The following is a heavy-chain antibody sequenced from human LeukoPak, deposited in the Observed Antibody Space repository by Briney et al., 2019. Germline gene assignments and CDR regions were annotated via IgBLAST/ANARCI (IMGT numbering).Heavy chain of an antibody. D-gene: IGHD3-9*01. J-gene: IGHJ4*02. Sequence: ASVKVSCKASGYTFTSYGISWVRQAPGQGLEWMGWISAYNGNTNYAQKFQGRVTITADKSTSTAYMELSSLRSEDTAVYYCARDFSSSADYDILTGSTGYFDYWGQGTLVTVSS. V-gene: IGHV1-18*01. CDR3: ARDFSSSADYDILTGSTGYFDY. CDR1: GYTFTSYG. CDR2: ISAYNGNT.